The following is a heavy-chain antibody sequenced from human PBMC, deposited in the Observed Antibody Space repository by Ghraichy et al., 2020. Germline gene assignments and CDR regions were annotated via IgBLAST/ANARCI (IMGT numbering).Heavy chain of an antibody. Sequence: LTCAASGFTFSSYAMSWVRQAPGKGLEWVSSISGSGGSTYYADSVKGRFTISRDNSKNTLCLQMNSLRAEDTAVYYCAKGDTSSWYDNWGQGTLVTVSS. J-gene: IGHJ5*02. CDR2: ISGSGGST. V-gene: IGHV3-23*01. CDR3: AKGDTSSWYDN. D-gene: IGHD3-16*01. CDR1: GFTFSSYA.